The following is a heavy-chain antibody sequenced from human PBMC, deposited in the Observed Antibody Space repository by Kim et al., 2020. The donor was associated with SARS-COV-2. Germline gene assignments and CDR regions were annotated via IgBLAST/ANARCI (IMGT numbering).Heavy chain of an antibody. V-gene: IGHV4-39*07. CDR3: ARVSLSGYNIYNWFDP. Sequence: IRSSNCYGGWIRQPPGKGLEWIGNIYYRGSTYDTLSLKSRITISVDTSKNQFSLKLNSVTAADTAVYYCARVSLSGYNIYNWFDPWGQGTLAT. J-gene: IGHJ5*02. D-gene: IGHD3-22*01. CDR2: IYYRGST. CDR1: IRSSNCY.